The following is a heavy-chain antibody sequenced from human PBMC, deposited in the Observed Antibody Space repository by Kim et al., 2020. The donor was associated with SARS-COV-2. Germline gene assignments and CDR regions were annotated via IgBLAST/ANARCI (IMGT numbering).Heavy chain of an antibody. Sequence: GGSLRLSCAASGFTFSTYWMHWVRQDPGRGLMWVSRIRGDGSSTSYADSVKGRFTISRDNAKNTVFLQMNSLRAEDTAIYYCARGGYGSGNNWFDPWGQGTLVTVSS. J-gene: IGHJ5*02. CDR3: ARGGYGSGNNWFDP. D-gene: IGHD3-10*01. CDR1: GFTFSTYW. CDR2: IRGDGSST. V-gene: IGHV3-74*01.